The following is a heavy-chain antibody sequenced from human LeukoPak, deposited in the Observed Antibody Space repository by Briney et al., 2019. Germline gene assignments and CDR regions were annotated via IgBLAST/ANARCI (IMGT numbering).Heavy chain of an antibody. D-gene: IGHD3-22*01. CDR2: IYYSGST. V-gene: IGHV4-31*03. CDR1: GGSISSGGYY. Sequence: PSETLSLTCSVSGGSISSGGYYWSWIRQHPGKGLEWIGYIYYSGSTYYNPSLKSRVTISVDTSKNQFSLKLSSVTAADTAVCYCARERPGYYGSSAESAFDIWGQGTMVTVSS. J-gene: IGHJ3*02. CDR3: ARERPGYYGSSAESAFDI.